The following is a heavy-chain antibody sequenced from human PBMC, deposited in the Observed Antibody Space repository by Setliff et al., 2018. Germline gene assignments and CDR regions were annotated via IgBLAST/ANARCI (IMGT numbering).Heavy chain of an antibody. V-gene: IGHV2-5*02. CDR3: AHTLNWGMADF. J-gene: IGHJ4*02. CDR1: GFSLSTRGGG. D-gene: IGHD7-27*01. Sequence: SGPTLVNPTQTLTLTCTFSGFSLSTRGGGVGWIRQPPGKALAWLALIYLDDDKRYSPSLDSRLTITKDTSRNQVVLTMTSIDPVDTATYYCAHTLNWGMADFWGQGTLVTVSS. CDR2: IYLDDDK.